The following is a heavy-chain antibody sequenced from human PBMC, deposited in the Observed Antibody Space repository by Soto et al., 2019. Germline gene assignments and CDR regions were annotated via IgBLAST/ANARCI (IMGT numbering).Heavy chain of an antibody. CDR1: GFTFSRYE. V-gene: IGHV3-48*03. Sequence: GGSLRLSCAVSGFTFSRYEMNWVRQAPGKGLEWVSYISSSGSTIYYADSVKGRFTISRDNAKNSLYLQMNSLRAEDTAVYYCAREWYCSGGSCYSSRYYYYGMDVWGQGTTVTVSS. D-gene: IGHD2-15*01. J-gene: IGHJ6*02. CDR2: ISSSGSTI. CDR3: AREWYCSGGSCYSSRYYYYGMDV.